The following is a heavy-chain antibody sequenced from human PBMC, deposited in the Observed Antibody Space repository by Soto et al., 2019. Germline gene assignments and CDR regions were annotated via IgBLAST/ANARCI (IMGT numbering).Heavy chain of an antibody. V-gene: IGHV1-3*01. Sequence: ASVKVSCKASGGTFTSYCISWVRQAPVQGLEWMGWINACTGNTKFSQKFQGRVTITRDTSASTAYMELSSLISEDTAVYYCARERGNSGTFDYWGQGALVTVSS. J-gene: IGHJ4*02. CDR1: GGTFTSYC. CDR2: INACTGNT. D-gene: IGHD1-1*01. CDR3: ARERGNSGTFDY.